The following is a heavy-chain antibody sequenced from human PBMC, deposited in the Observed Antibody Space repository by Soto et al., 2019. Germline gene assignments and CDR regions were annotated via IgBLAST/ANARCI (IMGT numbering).Heavy chain of an antibody. D-gene: IGHD6-19*01. J-gene: IGHJ4*02. Sequence: GGSLRLSCAASGFTFSNYEMNWVRQAPGKGLEWVSYISNSGTTIKYADSVKGRFTISRDNAKNSLFLQMSSLRAEDTAVYYCARGVKSGWSIHFDYWGQGTLGTVSS. CDR1: GFTFSNYE. CDR3: ARGVKSGWSIHFDY. V-gene: IGHV3-48*03. CDR2: ISNSGTTI.